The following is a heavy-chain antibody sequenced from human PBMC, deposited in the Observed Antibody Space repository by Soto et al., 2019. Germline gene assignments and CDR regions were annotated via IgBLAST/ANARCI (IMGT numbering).Heavy chain of an antibody. CDR3: AIIDCSGGSCQPYYYYYGMDV. J-gene: IGHJ6*02. V-gene: IGHV3-48*01. CDR2: ISSSSSTI. D-gene: IGHD2-15*01. Sequence: EVQLVESGGGLVQPGGSLRLSCAAVRFTFSSYSVKWVRQAPGKGLEWVSYISSSSSTIYYADSVKGRFTISRDNAKNSLYLQMNSLRAEDTAVYYCAIIDCSGGSCQPYYYYYGMDVWGQGTTVTVSS. CDR1: RFTFSSYS.